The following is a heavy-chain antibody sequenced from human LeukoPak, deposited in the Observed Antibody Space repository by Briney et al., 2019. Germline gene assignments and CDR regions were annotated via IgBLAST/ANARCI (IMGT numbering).Heavy chain of an antibody. CDR2: IIPIFGTA. D-gene: IGHD6-13*01. J-gene: IGHJ4*02. V-gene: IGHV1-69*05. Sequence: GASVKVSCKASGGTFSSYAISWVRQAPGQGLEWMGGIIPIFGTANYAQKFQGRVTITTDESTSTAYMELSSLRSEDTAVYYCAGVGSSWYNDYWGQGTLVTVSS. CDR1: GGTFSSYA. CDR3: AGVGSSWYNDY.